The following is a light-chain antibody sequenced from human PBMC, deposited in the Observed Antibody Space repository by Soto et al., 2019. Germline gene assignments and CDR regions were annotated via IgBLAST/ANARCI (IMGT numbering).Light chain of an antibody. V-gene: IGKV3-20*01. CDR1: QSISSNY. CDR2: GTS. J-gene: IGKJ5*01. Sequence: EIVLTQSPGTLSLSPGERASLSCRASQSISSNYLTWYQQERGQPPRLLIYGTSSRATGIPDRFSGSGSGTDFTLTISRLEPEDFAVYYCQQYHNSITFGQGTRLEI. CDR3: QQYHNSIT.